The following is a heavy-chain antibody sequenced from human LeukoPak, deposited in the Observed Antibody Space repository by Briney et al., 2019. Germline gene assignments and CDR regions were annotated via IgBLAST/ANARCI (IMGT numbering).Heavy chain of an antibody. J-gene: IGHJ4*02. V-gene: IGHV3-9*01. D-gene: IGHD6-13*01. CDR3: AKGAGYSSSWYFDY. Sequence: PGGSLRLSCAASGFTFDDYAMHWVRQAPGKGLEWVPGISWNSGSIGYADSVKGRFTISRDNAKNSLYLQMNSLRAEDTALYYCAKGAGYSSSWYFDYWGQGSLVTVSS. CDR2: ISWNSGSI. CDR1: GFTFDDYA.